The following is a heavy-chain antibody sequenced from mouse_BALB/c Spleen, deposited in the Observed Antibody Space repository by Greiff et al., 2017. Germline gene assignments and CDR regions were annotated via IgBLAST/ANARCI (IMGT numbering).Heavy chain of an antibody. CDR3: ARKLRLRGYYAMDY. V-gene: IGHV5-6-5*01. CDR2: ISSGGST. J-gene: IGHJ4*01. Sequence: EVQGVESGGGLVKPGGSLKLSCAASGFTFSSYAMSWVRQTPEKRLEWVASISSGGSTYYPDSVKGRFTISRDNARNILYLQMSSLRSEDTAMYYCARKLRLRGYYAMDYWGQGTSVTVSS. CDR1: GFTFSSYA. D-gene: IGHD1-2*01.